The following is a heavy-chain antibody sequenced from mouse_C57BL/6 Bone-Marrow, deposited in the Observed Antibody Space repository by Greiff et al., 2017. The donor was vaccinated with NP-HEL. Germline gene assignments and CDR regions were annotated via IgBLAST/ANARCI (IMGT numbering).Heavy chain of an antibody. J-gene: IGHJ2*01. CDR3: TRRAYYGSSFDY. CDR1: GYTFTDYE. V-gene: IGHV1-15*01. D-gene: IGHD1-1*01. CDR2: IDPETGGT. Sequence: QVQLKQSGAELVRPGASVTLSCKASGYTFTDYEMHWVKQTPVHGLEWIGAIDPETGGTAYNQKFKGKAILTADKSSSTAYMELRSLTSEDSAVYYCTRRAYYGSSFDYWGQGTTLTVSS.